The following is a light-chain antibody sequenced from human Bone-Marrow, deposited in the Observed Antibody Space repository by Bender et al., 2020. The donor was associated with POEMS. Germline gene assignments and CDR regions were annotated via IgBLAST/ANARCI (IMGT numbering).Light chain of an antibody. CDR1: SDHSSYA. V-gene: IGLV4-69*01. CDR3: QTWGTGIQV. Sequence: QLAVSQSPSASASLGASVKLTCTLSSDHSSYAIAWHQQQPGKGPRFLLEISSDGSHSRGDGIPDRFSGSTSGAERYLTISSLQSGDEADCFCQTWGTGIQVFGGGTKLTVL. CDR2: ISSDGSH. J-gene: IGLJ3*02.